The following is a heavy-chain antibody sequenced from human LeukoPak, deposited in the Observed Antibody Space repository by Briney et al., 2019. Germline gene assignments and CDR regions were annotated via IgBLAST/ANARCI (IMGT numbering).Heavy chain of an antibody. CDR3: ARERGMSYGSVPYYYYYMNV. V-gene: IGHV4-34*01. J-gene: IGHJ6*03. Sequence: SETLSLTCAVYGGSFSGYYWSWVRQPPGKGLEWIGEINDSGSTNYNPSLKTPVTISVVTSKNHFSLKLSSVTAADTAVYYCARERGMSYGSVPYYYYYMNVWGKGTTVTVSS. D-gene: IGHD5-18*01. CDR2: INDSGST. CDR1: GGSFSGYY.